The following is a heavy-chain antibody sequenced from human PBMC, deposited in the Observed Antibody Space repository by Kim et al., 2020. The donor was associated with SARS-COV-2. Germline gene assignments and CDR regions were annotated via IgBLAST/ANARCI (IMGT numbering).Heavy chain of an antibody. CDR2: IDILGDT. J-gene: IGHJ2*01. V-gene: IGHV3-13*01. Sequence: GGSLRLSCAASGFTINRHAIHWVRQAAGKGLEWVSSIDILGDTYYSDSVKGRFTISRENAKNSLFLEMHSLRAGDTAVYFCTREPAVPGTWYFDLWGQGTLVTVSS. CDR3: TREPAVPGTWYFDL. D-gene: IGHD6-19*01. CDR1: GFTINRHA.